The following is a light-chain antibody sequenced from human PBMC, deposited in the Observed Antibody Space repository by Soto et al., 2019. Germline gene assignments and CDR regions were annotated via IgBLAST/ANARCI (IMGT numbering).Light chain of an antibody. CDR1: SSDVGSHPL. Sequence: QSVLTQPASVSGSPGQSITISCAGTSSDVGSHPLVSWYQQHPGKAPKLMISEDTKRPSGVSNRFSGSKSGNMASLTISGLQAEDGADYYCCAFTSAGTWVFGGGTKLTVL. V-gene: IGLV2-23*01. CDR2: EDT. CDR3: CAFTSAGTWV. J-gene: IGLJ3*02.